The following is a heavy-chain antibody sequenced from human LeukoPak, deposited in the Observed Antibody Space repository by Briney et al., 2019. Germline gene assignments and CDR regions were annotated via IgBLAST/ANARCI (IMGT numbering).Heavy chain of an antibody. CDR3: ARGRNWFDP. CDR1: GFSFSYYW. Sequence: GGSLRLSCAAPGFSFSYYWMSWVRQAPGKGLDWVANIKQDGSEKDYVDSVKGRFTVSRDNAKNSLYLQMNSLRDEDTAVYYCARGRNWFDPWGQGTLVTVSS. V-gene: IGHV3-7*01. CDR2: IKQDGSEK. J-gene: IGHJ5*02.